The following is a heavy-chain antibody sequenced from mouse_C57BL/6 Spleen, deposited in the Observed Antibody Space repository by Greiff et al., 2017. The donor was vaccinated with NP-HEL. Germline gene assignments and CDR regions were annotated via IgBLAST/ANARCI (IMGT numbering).Heavy chain of an antibody. CDR1: GFTFTDYY. Sequence: EVQRVESGGGLVQPGGSLSLSCAASGFTFTDYYMSWVRQPPGKALEWLGFIRNKANGYTTEYSASVKGRFTISRDNSQSILYLQMNALRAEDSATYYCARYMHYGSRRYFDYWGQGTTLTVSS. CDR2: IRNKANGYTT. V-gene: IGHV7-3*01. J-gene: IGHJ2*01. CDR3: ARYMHYGSRRYFDY. D-gene: IGHD1-1*01.